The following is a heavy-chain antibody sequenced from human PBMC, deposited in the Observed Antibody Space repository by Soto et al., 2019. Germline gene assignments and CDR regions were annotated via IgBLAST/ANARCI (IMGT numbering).Heavy chain of an antibody. V-gene: IGHV3-9*01. CDR3: VRGILVAGTGPSFDY. Sequence: EVQLVESGGGLLQPGRSLRLSCAASGFTFDDYAMHWVRQAPGKGLEWVSGINWNSGDRGYADSVKGRFTVSRDNAKNSLYLHMDSLRAEETALYYCVRGILVAGTGPSFDYWGQGTLVTVSS. CDR1: GFTFDDYA. J-gene: IGHJ4*02. D-gene: IGHD6-19*01. CDR2: INWNSGDR.